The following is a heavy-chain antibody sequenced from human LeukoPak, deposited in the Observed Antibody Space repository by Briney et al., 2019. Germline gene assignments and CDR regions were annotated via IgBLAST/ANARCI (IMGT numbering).Heavy chain of an antibody. CDR3: ATLRFGSGSYCADY. CDR2: ISYDGSNK. CDR1: GFTFRNYG. V-gene: IGHV3-30*03. D-gene: IGHD3-10*01. Sequence: GGSLRLSCAASGFTFRNYGMHWVRQAPGKGLEWVAIISYDGSNKYYADSVKGRFTISRDNSKSTLYLQMNSLRTEDTAVYFCATLRFGSGSYCADYWGQGTLVTVSS. J-gene: IGHJ4*02.